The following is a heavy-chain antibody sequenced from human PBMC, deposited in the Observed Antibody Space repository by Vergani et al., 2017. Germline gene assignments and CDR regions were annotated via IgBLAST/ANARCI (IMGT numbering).Heavy chain of an antibody. CDR1: GFTFTNHA. V-gene: IGHV3-30*04. Sequence: QVQLVESGGGVVQPGTSLRLSCAASGFTFTNHAMHWVRQAPGKGLEWVALISYDGSNEYYADSVKGRFTISRDNSKNTLYLQMNSLRAEDTAVYYCAKEGAEVPSYGMDVWGQGTTVTVSS. CDR2: ISYDGSNE. J-gene: IGHJ6*02. CDR3: AKEGAEVPSYGMDV. D-gene: IGHD1-1*01.